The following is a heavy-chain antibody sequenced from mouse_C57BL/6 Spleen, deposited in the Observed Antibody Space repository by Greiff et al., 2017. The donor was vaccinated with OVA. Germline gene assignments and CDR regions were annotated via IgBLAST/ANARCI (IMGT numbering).Heavy chain of an antibody. CDR3: ARVSSSGDDAMDY. Sequence: VQRVESGAELARPGASVKMSCKASGYTFTSYTMHWVKQRPGQGLEWIGYINPSSGYTKYNQKFKDKATLTADKSSSTAYMHLSSLTSEDSAVYYCARVSSSGDDAMDYWGQGTSVTVSS. D-gene: IGHD3-2*02. V-gene: IGHV1-4*01. CDR2: INPSSGYT. CDR1: GYTFTSYT. J-gene: IGHJ4*01.